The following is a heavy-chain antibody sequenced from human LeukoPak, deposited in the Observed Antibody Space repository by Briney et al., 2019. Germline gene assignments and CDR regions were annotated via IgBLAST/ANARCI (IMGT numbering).Heavy chain of an antibody. Sequence: ASVKVSCKASGYTFTSYGISWVRQAPGQGLEWMGWISACNGNTNYAQKLQGRVTMTTDTSTSTAYMELRSLRSDDTAVYYCAREYCTNGVCYTYSDYWAREPWSPSPQ. CDR1: GYTFTSYG. D-gene: IGHD2-8*01. CDR3: AREYCTNGVCYTYSDY. V-gene: IGHV1-18*01. CDR2: ISACNGNT. J-gene: IGHJ4*02.